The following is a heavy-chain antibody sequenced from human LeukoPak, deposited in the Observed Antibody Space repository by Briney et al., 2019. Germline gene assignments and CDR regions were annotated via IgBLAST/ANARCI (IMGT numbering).Heavy chain of an antibody. CDR2: IKQDGTEE. CDR3: ARDPCHGTLDY. V-gene: IGHV3-7*03. Sequence: GGXLXXSXXAXGXTXXSYAMSWVRRAPGKGLEWVANIKQDGTEEYYVDSVRGRFSISKDNAKNSLYLQMNSLRAEDTAVYYCARDPCHGTLDYWGQGALVTVSS. D-gene: IGHD2-2*01. CDR1: GXTXXSYA. J-gene: IGHJ4*02.